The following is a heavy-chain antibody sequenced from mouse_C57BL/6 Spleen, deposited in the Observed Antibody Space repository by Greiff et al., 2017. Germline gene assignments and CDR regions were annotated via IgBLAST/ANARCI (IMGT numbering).Heavy chain of an antibody. J-gene: IGHJ2*01. Sequence: QVQLQQPGAELVKPGASVKMSCKASGYTFTSYWITWVKQRPGQGLEWIGDIYPGSGSTYYNEKFKSKATLTVDTSSSTAYMQLSSLTSEDSAVYYCARSLITSVVAPFDYWGQGTTLTVSS. V-gene: IGHV1-55*01. CDR1: GYTFTSYW. CDR2: IYPGSGST. D-gene: IGHD1-1*01. CDR3: ARSLITSVVAPFDY.